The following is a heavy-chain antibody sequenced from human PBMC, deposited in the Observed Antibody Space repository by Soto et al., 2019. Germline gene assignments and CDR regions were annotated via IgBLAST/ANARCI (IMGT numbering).Heavy chain of an antibody. D-gene: IGHD2-2*01. CDR2: IYHSGST. Sequence: SETLSLTCAVSGGSISSGGYSWSWIRQPPGKGLEWIGYIYHSGSTYYNPSLKSRVTISVDRSKNQFSLKLSSVTAADTAVYYCARAEVGIFDYWGQGTLVTVSS. CDR3: ARAEVGIFDY. CDR1: GGSISSGGYS. J-gene: IGHJ4*02. V-gene: IGHV4-30-2*01.